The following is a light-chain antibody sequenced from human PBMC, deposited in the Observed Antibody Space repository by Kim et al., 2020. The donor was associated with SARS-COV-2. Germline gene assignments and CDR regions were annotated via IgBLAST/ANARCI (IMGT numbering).Light chain of an antibody. J-gene: IGKJ3*01. V-gene: IGKV1-9*01. CDR2: AAS. CDR1: QGISSY. CDR3: QQVNSYPRT. Sequence: DIQLTQSPSFLSASVVDRVTITCRASQGISSYLAWYQQKPGKAPKLLMYAASTLQSGVPSRFSGSVSGTEFTLTISSLQPEDFATYYCQQVNSYPRTFGPGTKVDIK.